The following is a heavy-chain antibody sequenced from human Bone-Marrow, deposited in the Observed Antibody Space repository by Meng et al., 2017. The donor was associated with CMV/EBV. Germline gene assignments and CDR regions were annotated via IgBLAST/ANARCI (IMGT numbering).Heavy chain of an antibody. J-gene: IGHJ5*02. CDR3: ASSMAYSSSYSFDP. V-gene: IGHV4-34*01. CDR2: INHSGST. Sequence: SETLSLTCTVYGGSFSGYYWTWIRQPPGKGLEWIGEINHSGSTNSNPSLKSRVTMSVDTSKNQFSLKLSSVTAADTAVYYCASSMAYSSSYSFDPWGQGTLVTASS. D-gene: IGHD6-6*01. CDR1: GGSFSGYY.